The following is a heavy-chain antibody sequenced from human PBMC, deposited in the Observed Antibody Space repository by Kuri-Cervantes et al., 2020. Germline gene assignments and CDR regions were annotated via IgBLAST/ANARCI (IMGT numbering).Heavy chain of an antibody. D-gene: IGHD6-13*01. CDR1: GYTFTSYA. CDR3: ARAPRGYSSSWFDY. V-gene: IGHV1-69*13. Sequence: SVKVTCKASGYTFTSYAMNWVRQAPGQGLEWMGGIIPIFGTANYAQKFQGRVTITADESTSTAYMEPSSLRSEDTAVYYCARAPRGYSSSWFDYWGQGTLVTVSS. J-gene: IGHJ4*02. CDR2: IIPIFGTA.